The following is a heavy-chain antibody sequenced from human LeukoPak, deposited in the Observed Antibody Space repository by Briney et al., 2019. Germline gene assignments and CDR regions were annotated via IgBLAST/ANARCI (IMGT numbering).Heavy chain of an antibody. V-gene: IGHV4-39*02. D-gene: IGHD6-6*01. CDR2: IYYSGST. J-gene: IGHJ4*02. CDR3: AREGKYSSSSPLGY. CDR1: GGSISSSSYY. Sequence: SETLSLTCTVSGGSISSSSYYWGWIRQPPRKGLEWIGSIYYSGSTYYNPSLKSRVTISVDTSKNQFSLKLSSVTAADTAVYYCAREGKYSSSSPLGYWGQGTLVTVSS.